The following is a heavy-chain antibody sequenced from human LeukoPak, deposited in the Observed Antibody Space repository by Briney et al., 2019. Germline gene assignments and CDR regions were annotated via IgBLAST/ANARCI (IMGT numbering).Heavy chain of an antibody. D-gene: IGHD1-26*01. CDR3: ARAAYSGSYYVDY. Sequence: SETLSLTCAVYGGSFSGYYWSWIRQPPGKGLEWIGEINHSGSTNYNPSLKSRVTISVDTSKNQFSPKLSSVTAADTAVYYCARAAYSGSYYVDYWGQGTLVTVSS. CDR1: GGSFSGYY. CDR2: INHSGST. J-gene: IGHJ4*02. V-gene: IGHV4-34*01.